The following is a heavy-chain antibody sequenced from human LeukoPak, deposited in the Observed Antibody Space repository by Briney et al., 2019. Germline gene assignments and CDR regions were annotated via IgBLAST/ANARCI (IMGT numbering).Heavy chain of an antibody. Sequence: GGSLRLSYAASRFTLSSYAMTWVRQAPGKGLEWVSAVSGSGGSTYYADSVKGRFTISRDNSKNTVYLQMNSLRAEDTAVYYCAKSGRPPLDWGQGTLVTVSS. CDR3: AKSGRPPLD. V-gene: IGHV3-23*01. J-gene: IGHJ4*02. CDR2: VSGSGGST. CDR1: RFTLSSYA. D-gene: IGHD1-26*01.